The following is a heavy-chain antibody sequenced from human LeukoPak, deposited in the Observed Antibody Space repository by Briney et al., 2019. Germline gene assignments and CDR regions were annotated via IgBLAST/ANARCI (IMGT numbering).Heavy chain of an antibody. CDR1: GYTFNTYY. CDR3: ARGRASAGGYSGYDGGDWFDP. CDR2: INPSGGST. Sequence: ASVKVSCKASGYTFNTYYIHWVRQAPGQGLEWKGIINPSGGSTIYTQKFQGRVTMTRDMSTSTVYMELNSLRSEDTAVFYCARGRASAGGYSGYDGGDWFDPWGEGTLVTVSS. D-gene: IGHD5-12*01. J-gene: IGHJ5*02. V-gene: IGHV1-46*02.